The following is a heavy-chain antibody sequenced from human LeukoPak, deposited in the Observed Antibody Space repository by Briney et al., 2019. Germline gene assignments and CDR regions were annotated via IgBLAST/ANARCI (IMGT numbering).Heavy chain of an antibody. CDR1: GYTFTSHY. V-gene: IGHV1-46*01. CDR3: AAPGASGFVGNFWSGPLDF. D-gene: IGHD3-3*01. J-gene: IGHJ4*02. Sequence: ASVKVSCRASGYTFTSHYMHWVRQAPGRGLEWMGIINPSAGSTNYPQKFQGRVTMTRDTSTSTVYMELSSLRSEDTAVYYCAAPGASGFVGNFWSGPLDFWGQGTLVTVSS. CDR2: INPSAGST.